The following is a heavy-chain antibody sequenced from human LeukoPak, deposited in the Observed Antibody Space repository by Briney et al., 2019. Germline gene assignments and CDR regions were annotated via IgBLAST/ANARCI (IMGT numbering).Heavy chain of an antibody. CDR1: GFTFSSYA. CDR2: ISGSGATT. V-gene: IGHV3-23*01. J-gene: IGHJ4*02. Sequence: PGGSLRLSCAASGFTFSSYAMSWVRQAPGKGLEWVSAISGSGATTYYADSVKGRFTISRDKSNNTLYLQMNSLRAEDRAVYYCAKDYAYYYGSGIGGFDYWGQGTLVTVSS. CDR3: AKDYAYYYGSGIGGFDY. D-gene: IGHD3-10*01.